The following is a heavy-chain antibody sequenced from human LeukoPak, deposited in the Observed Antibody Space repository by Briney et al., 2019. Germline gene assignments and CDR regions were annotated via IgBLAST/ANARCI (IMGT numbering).Heavy chain of an antibody. V-gene: IGHV3-7*01. D-gene: IGHD3-22*01. CDR1: GFTFSSYW. CDR2: IKQDGSEN. Sequence: GGTLRLSCAASGFTFSSYWMSWVRQAPGKGLEWVANIKQDGSENYYVDSVKGRFTISRDNAKNSLYLQMNSLRAEDTAVYYCARGTGNYYDSSGPRDYWGQGTLVSVSA. J-gene: IGHJ4*02. CDR3: ARGTGNYYDSSGPRDY.